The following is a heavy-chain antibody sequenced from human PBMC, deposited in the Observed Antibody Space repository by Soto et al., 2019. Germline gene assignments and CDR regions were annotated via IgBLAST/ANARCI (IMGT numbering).Heavy chain of an antibody. V-gene: IGHV4-61*01. Sequence: PSETLSLTCTVSGGSVSIGSYYWSWIRQPPGKGLEWIGYIYYSGSTNYNPSLKSRVTISVDTSKNQFSLKLSSVTAADTAVYYCARLLSSSPYTLYYYYGMDVWGQGTTVTVSS. CDR1: GGSVSIGSYY. D-gene: IGHD6-13*01. CDR3: ARLLSSSPYTLYYYYGMDV. CDR2: IYYSGST. J-gene: IGHJ6*02.